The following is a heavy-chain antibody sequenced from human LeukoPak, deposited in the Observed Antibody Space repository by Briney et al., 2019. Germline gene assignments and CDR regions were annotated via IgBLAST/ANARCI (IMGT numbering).Heavy chain of an antibody. CDR2: TYSGGST. CDR3: ATTFGGTYTAFDY. CDR1: GFTFSSYA. J-gene: IGHJ4*02. V-gene: IGHV3-66*01. D-gene: IGHD1-26*01. Sequence: GGSLRLSCAASGFTFSSYAMSWVRQTPGKGLEWVSVTYSGGSTYSADSVKGRFTISRDNSKNTLYLQMNSLRAEDTAVYYCATTFGGTYTAFDYWGQGTLVTVSS.